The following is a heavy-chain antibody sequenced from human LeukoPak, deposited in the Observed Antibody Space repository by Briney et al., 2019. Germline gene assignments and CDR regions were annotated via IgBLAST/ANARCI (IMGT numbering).Heavy chain of an antibody. CDR2: IIPIFGTA. CDR1: GCTFSSYA. CDR3: ARERGTVVFDL. V-gene: IGHV1-69*13. Sequence: GASVKVSCKASGCTFSSYAISWVRQAPGQGLEWMGGIIPIFGTANYTQKFQGRVTITADESTSTAYMELSSLRSEDTAVYYCARERGTVVFDLWGRGTLVTVSS. D-gene: IGHD3-16*01. J-gene: IGHJ2*01.